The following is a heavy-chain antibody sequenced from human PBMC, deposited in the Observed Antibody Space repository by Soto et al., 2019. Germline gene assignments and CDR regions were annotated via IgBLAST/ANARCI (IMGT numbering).Heavy chain of an antibody. D-gene: IGHD3-22*01. CDR2: ISSSSSTI. CDR1: GFTFSTYS. V-gene: IGHV3-48*01. CDR3: ARPTYYYESSGAPAD. Sequence: GGSLRLSCAASGFTFSTYSMNWVRQAPGQGLEWVSYISSSSSTIFYTDSVKGRFTVSRDNAKSSLYLKMNSLRAEDTAVYYFARPTYYYESSGAPADWGQGTLV. J-gene: IGHJ4*02.